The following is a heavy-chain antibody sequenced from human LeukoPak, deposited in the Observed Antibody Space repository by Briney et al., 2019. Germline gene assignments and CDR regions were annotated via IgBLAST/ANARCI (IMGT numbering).Heavy chain of an antibody. CDR2: ISSSSSYI. D-gene: IGHD1-26*01. CDR1: GFTFSSYS. J-gene: IGHJ4*02. CDR3: ANGPYSGSYYFSGFDY. Sequence: GGSLRLSCAASGFTFSSYSMNWVRQAPGKGLEWVSSISSSSSYIYYADSVKGRFTISRDNAKNSLYLQMNSLRAEDTAVYYCANGPYSGSYYFSGFDYWGQGTLVTVSS. V-gene: IGHV3-21*01.